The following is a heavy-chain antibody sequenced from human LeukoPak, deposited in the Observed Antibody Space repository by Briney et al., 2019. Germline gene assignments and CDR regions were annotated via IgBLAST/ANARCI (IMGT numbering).Heavy chain of an antibody. V-gene: IGHV4-61*02. CDR3: ARGLSGYCSSTSCPGNWFDP. J-gene: IGHJ5*02. D-gene: IGHD2-2*01. Sequence: PSGTLSLTCTVSGGSISSGSYYWSWIRQPAGKGLEWIGRIYTSGSTNYNPSLKSRVTISVDTSKNQFSLKLSSVTAADTAVYYCARGLSGYCSSTSCPGNWFDPWGQGTLVTVSS. CDR1: GGSISSGSYY. CDR2: IYTSGST.